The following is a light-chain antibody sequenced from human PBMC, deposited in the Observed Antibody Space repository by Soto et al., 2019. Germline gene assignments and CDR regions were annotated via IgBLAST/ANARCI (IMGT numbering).Light chain of an antibody. CDR2: DAS. CDR3: QQYNNWPGT. CDR1: QSVRSS. V-gene: IGKV3-15*01. J-gene: IGKJ1*01. Sequence: EVVMTQSPATLSVSQGERATLSCWASQSVRSSLAWYQQKPGQAPRLLIYDASARATDIPARFSGSGSGTEFTLTISSLQSEDSAVYYCQQYNNWPGTFGQGTKVEIK.